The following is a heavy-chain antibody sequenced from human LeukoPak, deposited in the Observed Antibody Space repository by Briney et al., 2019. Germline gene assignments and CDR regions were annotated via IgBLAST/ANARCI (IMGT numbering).Heavy chain of an antibody. J-gene: IGHJ4*02. D-gene: IGHD6-6*01. CDR1: AYSVNSAYY. CDR3: ARVTRPGNGILDY. CDR2: IYTSENT. Sequence: PSETLSLTCGVSAYSVNSAYYWSWIRQSAGKGLEWIGRIYTSENTIYNPSLKSRVTMSVDTSKNQFSLKVNSVTAADTAVYYCARVTRPGNGILDYWGQGTLVTVSS. V-gene: IGHV4-4*07.